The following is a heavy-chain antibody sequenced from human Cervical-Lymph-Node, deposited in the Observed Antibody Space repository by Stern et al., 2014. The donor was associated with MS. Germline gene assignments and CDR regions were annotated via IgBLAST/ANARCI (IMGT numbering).Heavy chain of an antibody. CDR2: ISGSDGST. J-gene: IGHJ4*02. CDR1: GFTFSSYA. CDR3: AKVYGSGPFDY. Sequence: VHLVESGGTLVQPGGSLRLSCAASGFTFSSYAMSWVRQAPGKGLEWVSVISGSDGSTFYADSVKGRFTISRDNSKNTLFLQMNSLRAEDTAVYYCAKVYGSGPFDYWGQGTLVTVSS. V-gene: IGHV3-23*04. D-gene: IGHD6-19*01.